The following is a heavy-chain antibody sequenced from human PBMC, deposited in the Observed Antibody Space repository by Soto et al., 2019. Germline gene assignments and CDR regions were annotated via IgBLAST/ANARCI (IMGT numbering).Heavy chain of an antibody. CDR1: GGSISSSNW. J-gene: IGHJ6*02. D-gene: IGHD1-26*01. CDR3: ARVSGSYYYGMDV. Sequence: QVQLQESGPGLVKPSGTLSLTCAVSGGSISSSNWWSWVRQPPGKGLEWIGEIYHSGSTNYNPSLKSRVTISVDKSKNQFSLRLTSVTAAATAVYYCARVSGSYYYGMDVWGQGTTVTVSS. CDR2: IYHSGST. V-gene: IGHV4-4*02.